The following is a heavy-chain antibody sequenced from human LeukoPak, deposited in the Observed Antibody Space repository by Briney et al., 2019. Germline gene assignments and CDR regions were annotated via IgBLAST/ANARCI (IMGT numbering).Heavy chain of an antibody. Sequence: ASVKVSCTPSGYTFTVYYIHWVRQAPGQGLEWMGWINPSSGGTNYPQKFQGRVTMTRDTSLSTAYMELSGLRSDDTAVYYCARGAVAATFYYYMDVWGKGTTVTVSS. CDR1: GYTFTVYY. CDR3: ARGAVAATFYYYMDV. J-gene: IGHJ6*03. V-gene: IGHV1-2*02. CDR2: INPSSGGT. D-gene: IGHD2-15*01.